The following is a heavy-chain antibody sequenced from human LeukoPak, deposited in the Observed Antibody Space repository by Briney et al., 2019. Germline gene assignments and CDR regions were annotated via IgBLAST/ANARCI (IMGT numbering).Heavy chain of an antibody. Sequence: PSQTLSLTCTVSGGSISSGDYYWSWIRQPPGKGLEWIGYIYYSGSTYYNPSLKSRVTISVDTSKNQFSLKLSSVTAADTAVYYCARVDHTSGYYYDFWSGYLTPWGQGTLVTVSS. CDR1: GGSISSGDYY. CDR2: IYYSGST. D-gene: IGHD3-3*01. V-gene: IGHV4-30-4*08. J-gene: IGHJ5*02. CDR3: ARVDHTSGYYYDFWSGYLTP.